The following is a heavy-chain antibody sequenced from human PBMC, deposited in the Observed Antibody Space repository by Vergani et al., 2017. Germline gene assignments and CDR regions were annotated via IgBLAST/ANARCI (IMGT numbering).Heavy chain of an antibody. Sequence: EVQLLESGGDLVQPGGSLRLSCAASGFTFNHYAMNWVRQAPGKGLEWVSGISSSSSYIYYADSVKGRFTISRDNAKNSLYLQMNSLRAEDTAVYYCARDLFYYDSSGYYSGFFDYWGQGTLVTVSS. D-gene: IGHD3-22*01. CDR3: ARDLFYYDSSGYYSGFFDY. V-gene: IGHV3-21*02. J-gene: IGHJ4*02. CDR1: GFTFNHYA. CDR2: ISSSSSYI.